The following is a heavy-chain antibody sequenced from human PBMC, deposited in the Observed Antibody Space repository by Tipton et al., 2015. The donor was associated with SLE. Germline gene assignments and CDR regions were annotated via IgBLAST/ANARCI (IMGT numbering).Heavy chain of an antibody. CDR2: ISSSGNTI. V-gene: IGHV3-48*03. CDR3: AREDSGPLDY. Sequence: SLRLSCAASGFTLSSYEINWVRQAPGKGLEWVSYISSSGNTISYADSVKGRFTISRDNAKNSLYLQMNSLRAEDTAVYYCAREDSGPLDYWGQGTLVAVSS. D-gene: IGHD2-8*02. J-gene: IGHJ4*02. CDR1: GFTLSSYE.